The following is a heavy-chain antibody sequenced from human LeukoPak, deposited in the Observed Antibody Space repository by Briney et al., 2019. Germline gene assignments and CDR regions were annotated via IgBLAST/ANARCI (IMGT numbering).Heavy chain of an antibody. CDR1: GFTFSSYG. CDR3: AKDRGFGEPLDY. V-gene: IGHV3-30*18. D-gene: IGHD3-10*01. CDR2: ISYDGSNK. Sequence: QPGGSLRLSCAASGFTFSSYGMHWVRQAPGKGLEWVAVISYDGSNKYYADSVKGRFTISRDNSKNTLYLQMNSLRAEDTAVYYCAKDRGFGEPLDYWGQGTLVTVSS. J-gene: IGHJ4*02.